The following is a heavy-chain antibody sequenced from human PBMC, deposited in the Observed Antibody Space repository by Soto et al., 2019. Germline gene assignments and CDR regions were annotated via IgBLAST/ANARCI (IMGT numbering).Heavy chain of an antibody. V-gene: IGHV5-51*01. CDR1: TYDFSTHW. CDR2: IFPLDSDT. J-gene: IGHJ4*02. CDR3: ARGTTVTTHMDYYFDY. D-gene: IGHD4-4*01. Sequence: GESLKISCQGFTYDFSTHWIGWVRQMPGKGLEWVGIIFPLDSDTKYSPSFQGQVFISVDKSISTAYLQWPSLRASDTAMYYCARGTTVTTHMDYYFDYWGQGTLVTVSS.